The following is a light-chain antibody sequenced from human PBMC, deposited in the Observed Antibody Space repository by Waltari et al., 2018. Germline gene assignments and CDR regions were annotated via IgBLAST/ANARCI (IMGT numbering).Light chain of an antibody. CDR2: DAS. J-gene: IGKJ4*01. CDR1: QDISNY. CDR3: HQYYSIPLT. V-gene: IGKV1-33*01. Sequence: DIQMTQSPSSLSASVGDRVTITCQASQDISNYLNWYQQKPGKAPKLLIYDASNLETGVPSRFSGSGSGTDFTFTISSLQPEDIATYYCHQYYSIPLTFGGGTKVEIK.